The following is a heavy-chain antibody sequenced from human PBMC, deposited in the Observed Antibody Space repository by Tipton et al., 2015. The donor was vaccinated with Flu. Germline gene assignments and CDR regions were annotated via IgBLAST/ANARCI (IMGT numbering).Heavy chain of an antibody. CDR2: IYYRGST. J-gene: IGHJ4*02. CDR1: GGSISSYY. V-gene: IGHV4-59*01. Sequence: LRLSCTVSGGSISSYYWSWIRQPPGKGLEWIGYIYYRGSTNYNPSLKSRVTISVDTSKNQFSLKLSSVTAADTAVYYCAMGDGDSDYWGQGTLVTVSS. CDR3: AMGDGDSDY. D-gene: IGHD4-17*01.